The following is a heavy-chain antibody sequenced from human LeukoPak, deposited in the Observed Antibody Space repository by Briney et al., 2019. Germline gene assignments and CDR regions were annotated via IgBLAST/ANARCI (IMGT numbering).Heavy chain of an antibody. V-gene: IGHV4-61*02. CDR1: GGSIRSDNYY. D-gene: IGHD2-8*01. J-gene: IGHJ4*02. CDR3: ARDPGDCTNGVCYVFDY. CDR2: VYSSGST. Sequence: PSQTLSLTCTVSGGSIRSDNYYWSWIRQAAGKGPEWNGRVYSSGSTNYNPSLKSRVTISIDTSKNQFSLKLSSVTAADTAVYYCARDPGDCTNGVCYVFDYWGQGTLVTVSS.